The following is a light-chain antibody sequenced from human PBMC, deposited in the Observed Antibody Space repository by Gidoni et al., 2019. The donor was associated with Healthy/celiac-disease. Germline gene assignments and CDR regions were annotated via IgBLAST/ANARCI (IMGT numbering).Light chain of an antibody. Sequence: SSELTQDPAVSVVLGQTVRITCQGDSLRSYYASWYQQKPGQAPVLVIYGKNNRPSGIPDRFSGSSSGNTASLTITGAQAEYEADYYCNSRDSSGNHYVVFGGGTKLTVL. CDR3: NSRDSSGNHYVV. J-gene: IGLJ2*01. V-gene: IGLV3-19*01. CDR1: SLRSYY. CDR2: GKN.